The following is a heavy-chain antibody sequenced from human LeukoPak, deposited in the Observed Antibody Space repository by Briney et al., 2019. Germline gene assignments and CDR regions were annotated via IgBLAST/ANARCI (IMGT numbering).Heavy chain of an antibody. V-gene: IGHV3-48*03. Sequence: GGSLRLSCEASEFTFSTYEMNWVRQAPGKGLEWIAYIMGGGRVIYYKDSVKGRFIISSDNAKKSLFLQMNSLRVEDTAVYYCWGTDETGPETFDVWGLGTMVTVSS. CDR3: WGTDETGPETFDV. J-gene: IGHJ3*01. D-gene: IGHD3-16*01. CDR2: IMGGGRVI. CDR1: EFTFSTYE.